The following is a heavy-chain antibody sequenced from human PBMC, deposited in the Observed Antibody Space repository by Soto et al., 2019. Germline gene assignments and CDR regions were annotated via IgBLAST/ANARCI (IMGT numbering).Heavy chain of an antibody. J-gene: IGHJ5*02. D-gene: IGHD3-10*01. CDR3: ARDVFGRNTRAFDP. V-gene: IGHV4-61*08. CDR2: VYYSGTT. Sequence: PSETLSLTCTVPGGSIDSGDYYWSWIRQPPGKGLEWIGYVYYSGTTNYNPFLKSRVTLSLDKSKNQFSLKMNSVTAADTAVYYCARDVFGRNTRAFDPWGQGTLVTVSS. CDR1: GGSIDSGDYY.